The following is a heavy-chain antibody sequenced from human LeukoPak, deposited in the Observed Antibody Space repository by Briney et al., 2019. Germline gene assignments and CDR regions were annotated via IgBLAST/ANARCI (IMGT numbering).Heavy chain of an antibody. J-gene: IGHJ5*02. V-gene: IGHV1-46*01. CDR2: ISPSGGST. CDR3: ARDNSVRDEAWWFNP. CDR1: GYTFTSNY. D-gene: IGHD5-24*01. Sequence: HGASVKVSCKAFGYTFTSNYMHWVRQAPGQGPEWMGVISPSGGSTTYAQKFQGRVTLTRDMSTSTDYLELSSLRSEDTAVYYCARDNSVRDEAWWFNPWGQETLVTVSS.